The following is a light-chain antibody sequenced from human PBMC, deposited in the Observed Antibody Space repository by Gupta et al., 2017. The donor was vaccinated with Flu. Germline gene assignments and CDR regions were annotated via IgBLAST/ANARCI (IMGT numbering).Light chain of an antibody. CDR2: DDR. J-gene: IGLJ3*02. CDR3: QVWDTNNDHWV. CDR1: NIGRET. Sequence: SYVLTQPPSVSVAPGQTARITCGGNNIGRETVHWYQQKPGQAPVLVVCDDRDRPSGIPDRFSGSNSGNTATLTISRVEAGDEADDYCQVWDTNNDHWVFGGGTMLTVL. V-gene: IGLV3-21*02.